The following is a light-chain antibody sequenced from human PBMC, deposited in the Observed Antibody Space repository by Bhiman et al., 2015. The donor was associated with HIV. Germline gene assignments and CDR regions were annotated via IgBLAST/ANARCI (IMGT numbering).Light chain of an antibody. CDR3: QSYDSSLSAPYV. J-gene: IGLJ1*01. V-gene: IGLV1-40*01. CDR2: GNN. CDR1: SSNIGAGYD. Sequence: QSVLTQPPSVSGAPGQRVTISCTGSSSNIGAGYDVHWYQQLPGKAPKLLIFGNNNRPSGVPERFSGSKSAASASLAITGLQADDEADYYCQSYDSSLSAPYVFGTGTKVTVL.